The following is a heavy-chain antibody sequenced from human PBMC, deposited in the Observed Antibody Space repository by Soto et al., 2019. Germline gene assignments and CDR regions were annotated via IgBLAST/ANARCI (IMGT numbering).Heavy chain of an antibody. J-gene: IGHJ2*01. Sequence: EVQLLESGGGLVQPGGSLRLSCAASGFTFSSYAMSWVRQAPGKGLEWVSAISGSGDSTYYADSVKGRFTISRDNPKNTQYLQMNSLRAEDTAVYYCAKRTVGWYFELWGRGTLVTVSS. CDR1: GFTFSSYA. D-gene: IGHD4-17*01. CDR2: ISGSGDST. CDR3: AKRTVGWYFEL. V-gene: IGHV3-23*01.